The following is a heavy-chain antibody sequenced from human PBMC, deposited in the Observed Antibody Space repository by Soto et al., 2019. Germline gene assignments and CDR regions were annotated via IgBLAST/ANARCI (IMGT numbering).Heavy chain of an antibody. CDR3: ARGPRDGFDY. Sequence: SETLSLTCTVSGGSISSGGYYWSWIRQHPGKCLEWIGYISYSGSTFYNPSLKSRVTISVDTSKNQFSLKLSSVTAADTAVYYCARGPRDGFDYWGQGTLVTVSS. J-gene: IGHJ4*02. CDR1: GGSISSGGYY. V-gene: IGHV4-31*03. CDR2: ISYSGST.